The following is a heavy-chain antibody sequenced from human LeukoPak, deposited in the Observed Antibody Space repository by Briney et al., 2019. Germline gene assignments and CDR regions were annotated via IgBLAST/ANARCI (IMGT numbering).Heavy chain of an antibody. D-gene: IGHD2-15*01. CDR1: GFTVSSNY. Sequence: PGGSLRLSCAVSGFTVSSNYMSWVRQAPGKGLEWVSVIYSGGSTYYADSVKGRFTISRDNSNNKLHLQMNSLRVEDTAVYYCAREVRYCTGGSCFFMDVWGQGTTVTVFS. CDR2: IYSGGST. CDR3: AREVRYCTGGSCFFMDV. V-gene: IGHV3-53*01. J-gene: IGHJ6*02.